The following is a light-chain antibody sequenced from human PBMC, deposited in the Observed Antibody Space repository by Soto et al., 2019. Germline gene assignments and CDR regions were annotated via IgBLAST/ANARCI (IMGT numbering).Light chain of an antibody. CDR3: SAYRSSTPYV. J-gene: IGLJ1*01. V-gene: IGLV2-14*01. CDR2: EVT. Sequence: QLVLTQPASVSGSPGQSITISCTGTSSDVGGYNYVSWYQQHPGKAPKLLIYEVTNRPSGVSNRFSGSKSGNTASLTISGLQAEDEADYYCSAYRSSTPYVFGTGTKLTVL. CDR1: SSDVGGYNY.